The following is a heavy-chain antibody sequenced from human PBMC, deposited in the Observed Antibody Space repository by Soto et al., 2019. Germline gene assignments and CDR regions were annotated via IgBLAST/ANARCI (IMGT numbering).Heavy chain of an antibody. CDR3: ARGIATGQLDP. V-gene: IGHV1-3*01. CDR1: GYTFTRYT. J-gene: IGHJ5*02. Sequence: ASVKVSCKASGYTFTRYTMNWVRQAPGQRLEWMGWINPDNGNTRSSQKFQDRVIITRDTSASTAYMDLSSLRSEDTAVYYCARGIATGQLDPWGQGALVTVSS. CDR2: INPDNGNT. D-gene: IGHD2-15*01.